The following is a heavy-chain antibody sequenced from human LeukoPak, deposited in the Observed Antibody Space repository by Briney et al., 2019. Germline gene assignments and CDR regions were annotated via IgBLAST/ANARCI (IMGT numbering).Heavy chain of an antibody. Sequence: SQTLSLTCTVSGGSISSGDYYWSWIREPPGKGLEWIGYIYYSGSTYYNPSLKSRVTISVDTSKNQFSLKLSSVTAADTAVYYCARDRGGSSTSFCYYGMDVWGQGTTVTVSS. CDR2: IYYSGST. D-gene: IGHD2-2*01. CDR3: ARDRGGSSTSFCYYGMDV. CDR1: GGSISSGDYY. J-gene: IGHJ6*02. V-gene: IGHV4-30-4*01.